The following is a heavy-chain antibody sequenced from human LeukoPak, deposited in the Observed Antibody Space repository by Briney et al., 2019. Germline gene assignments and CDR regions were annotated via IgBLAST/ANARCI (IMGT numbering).Heavy chain of an antibody. J-gene: IGHJ4*02. CDR3: ARHHPWLRSIDY. D-gene: IGHD5-12*01. CDR1: GGSISSSSYY. CDR2: IYYSGST. V-gene: IGHV4-39*01. Sequence: SETLSLTCTVSGGSISSSSYYWGWIRQPPGKGLEWIGSIYYSGSTYYNPSLKSRVTISVDTSKNQFSLKLSSVTAADTAVYYCARHHPWLRSIDYWGQGTLVTVSS.